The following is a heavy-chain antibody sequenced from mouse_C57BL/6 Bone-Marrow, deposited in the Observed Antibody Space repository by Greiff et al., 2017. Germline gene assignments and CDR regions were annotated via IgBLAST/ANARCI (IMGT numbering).Heavy chain of an antibody. J-gene: IGHJ2*01. D-gene: IGHD1-1*01. Sequence: EVMLVESGGGLVKPGGSLKLSCAASGFTFSDYGMHWVRQAPEKGLEWVAYISSGSSTIYYADTVKGRFTIYRDNAKHTLFLQMTSLRSEDTAMYYWARPRITTVVSSFDYGGQGTTLTVSS. CDR2: ISSGSSTI. CDR1: GFTFSDYG. V-gene: IGHV5-17*01. CDR3: ARPRITTVVSSFDY.